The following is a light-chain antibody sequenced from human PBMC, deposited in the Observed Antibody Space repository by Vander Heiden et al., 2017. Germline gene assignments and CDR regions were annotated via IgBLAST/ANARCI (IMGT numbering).Light chain of an antibody. CDR1: QSISSY. J-gene: IGKJ1*01. CDR3: QQSDSTPRT. CDR2: AAS. Sequence: DLQINQSPSSLSASVGDRVTITCRASQSISSYLNWYQQKPGKAPKLLIYAASSLQSGVPSRFSGSGSGTDFTLTISRLQPEDFATYYCQQSDSTPRTFGQGTKVEIK. V-gene: IGKV1-39*01.